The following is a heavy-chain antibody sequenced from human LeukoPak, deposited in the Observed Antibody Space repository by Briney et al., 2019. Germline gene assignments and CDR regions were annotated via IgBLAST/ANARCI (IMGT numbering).Heavy chain of an antibody. CDR1: GFTFSSYS. CDR3: ARERYSNYYYMDV. D-gene: IGHD1-14*01. V-gene: IGHV3-48*01. CDR2: ISSSSSTI. J-gene: IGHJ6*03. Sequence: GGSLRLSCAASGFTFSSYSMNWVRQAPGKGLEWVSYISSSSSTIYYADSVKGRFTISRDNSKNTLYLQMNSLRAEDTAVYYCARERYSNYYYMDVWGKGTTVTISS.